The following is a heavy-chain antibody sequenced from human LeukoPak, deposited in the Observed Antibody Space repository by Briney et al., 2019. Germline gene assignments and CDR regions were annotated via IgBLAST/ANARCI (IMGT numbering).Heavy chain of an antibody. Sequence: GGSLRLSCAASGFTFSSYDMSWVRQAPGKGLGWVSGISGSGGRTYSADSVKGRFTISRENSKNTLYLRMNSLRADDTAVYYCAKEYSGTFSPFPSYFDYWGQGTLVTVSS. V-gene: IGHV3-23*01. D-gene: IGHD1-26*01. CDR2: ISGSGGRT. CDR3: AKEYSGTFSPFPSYFDY. J-gene: IGHJ4*02. CDR1: GFTFSSYD.